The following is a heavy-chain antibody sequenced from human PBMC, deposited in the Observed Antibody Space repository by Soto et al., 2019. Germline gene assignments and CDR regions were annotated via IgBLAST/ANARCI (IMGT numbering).Heavy chain of an antibody. CDR2: IYYSGST. D-gene: IGHD4-17*01. V-gene: IGHV4-39*01. Sequence: QLQLQESGPGLVKPSETLSLTCTVSGGSISSSSYYWGWIRQPPGKGLEWIGSIYYSGSTYYNPFLKSRFTISVDTSKNQFSLKLSSVTAADTAVYYCARHAGVTVTTIFWFDPWGQGTLVTVSS. CDR3: ARHAGVTVTTIFWFDP. J-gene: IGHJ5*02. CDR1: GGSISSSSYY.